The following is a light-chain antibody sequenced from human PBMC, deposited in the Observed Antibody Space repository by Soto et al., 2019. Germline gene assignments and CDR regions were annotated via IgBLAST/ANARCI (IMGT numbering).Light chain of an antibody. CDR3: VSYTTSASYV. J-gene: IGLJ1*01. CDR1: SSDVGNYIF. Sequence: QSVLTQPASVSGSPGQSITISCTGTSSDVGNYIFVSWYRQHPGKAPKLMIYDINNRPSGVSNRFSGSKSGNTASPTISGLQAEDEADYYCVSYTTSASYVFGTGTKVTV. CDR2: DIN. V-gene: IGLV2-14*01.